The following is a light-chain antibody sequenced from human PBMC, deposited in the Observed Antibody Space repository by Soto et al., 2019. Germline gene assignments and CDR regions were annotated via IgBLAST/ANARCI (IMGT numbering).Light chain of an antibody. Sequence: SALTQPASVSGSPGQSITISCTGTSSDIGGYNSVSWYQQHPGTAPKLMIYDVTYRPSGVSSRFSGSKSGNTASLTISGLRTDDEGDYFCSSFSTNNARVFGGGTKLTVL. CDR3: SSFSTNNARV. CDR2: DVT. CDR1: SSDIGGYNS. V-gene: IGLV2-14*01. J-gene: IGLJ2*01.